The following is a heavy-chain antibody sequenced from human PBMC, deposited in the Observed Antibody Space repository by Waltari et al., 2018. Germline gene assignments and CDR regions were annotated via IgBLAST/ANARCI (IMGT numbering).Heavy chain of an antibody. J-gene: IGHJ6*02. D-gene: IGHD6-13*01. Sequence: EVQLVESGGGLVQPGGSLRLSCAASGFTFSSYSMNWVRQAPGKGLEWVSYISSSSTIYYADSVKGRFTISRDNAKNSLYLQMSSLRSEDTAVYYCASIAAVHGMDVWGQGTTVTVSS. CDR3: ASIAAVHGMDV. CDR1: GFTFSSYS. V-gene: IGHV3-48*01. CDR2: ISSSSTI.